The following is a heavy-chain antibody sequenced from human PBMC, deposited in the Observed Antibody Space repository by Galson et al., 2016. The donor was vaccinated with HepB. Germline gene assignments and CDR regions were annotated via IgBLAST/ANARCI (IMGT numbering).Heavy chain of an antibody. Sequence: SLRLSCAASGFRFSTYSMNWVRQAPGKGLEWVSHISSSSSTVYYADSVKGRFTISRDNAKNSLYLQMNSLRDEDTAVYYCTRGDSREVGYYYGMDVWGQGTTVTVSS. J-gene: IGHJ6*02. D-gene: IGHD3-22*01. CDR1: GFRFSTYS. CDR3: TRGDSREVGYYYGMDV. CDR2: ISSSSSTV. V-gene: IGHV3-48*02.